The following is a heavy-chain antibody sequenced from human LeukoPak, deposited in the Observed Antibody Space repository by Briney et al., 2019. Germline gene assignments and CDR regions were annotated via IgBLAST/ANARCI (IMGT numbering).Heavy chain of an antibody. CDR1: GFTFSSYS. J-gene: IGHJ4*02. D-gene: IGHD2/OR15-2a*01. V-gene: IGHV3-23*01. Sequence: QAGGSLRLSCAASGFTFSSYSMSWVRQTPGKGLEWVSAISGGGGSKYYADSVKGRFTMSRDNSKNTLYLQMNSLRVEDTAVYYCAKLSNRVTEDFWGQGTLVTVSS. CDR2: ISGGGGSK. CDR3: AKLSNRVTEDF.